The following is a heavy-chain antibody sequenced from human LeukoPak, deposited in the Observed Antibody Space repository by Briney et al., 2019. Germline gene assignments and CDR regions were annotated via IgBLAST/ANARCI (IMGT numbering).Heavy chain of an antibody. CDR3: ATFGVIVRNDYYDY. CDR2: IWYDGSNK. Sequence: GGSLRLSCAASGFTFSSYGMHWVRQAPGKGLEWVAFIWYDGSNKYYADSVKGRFTISRDNSKNTLYLQMSSLRAEDTAVYYCATFGVIVRNDYYDYWGQGALVAVSS. D-gene: IGHD3-3*01. J-gene: IGHJ4*02. V-gene: IGHV3-30*02. CDR1: GFTFSSYG.